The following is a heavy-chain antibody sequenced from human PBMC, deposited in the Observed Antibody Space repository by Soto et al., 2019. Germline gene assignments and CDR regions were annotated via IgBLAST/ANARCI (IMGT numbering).Heavy chain of an antibody. D-gene: IGHD6-6*01. CDR3: AKGRSRIAARLYYFDY. J-gene: IGHJ4*02. CDR2: ISYDGSNK. V-gene: IGHV3-30*18. CDR1: GFTFSSYG. Sequence: GGSLRLSCAASGFTFSSYGMHWVRQAPGKGLEWVAVISYDGSNKYYADSVKGRFTISRDNSKNTLYLQMNSLRAEDTAVYYCAKGRSRIAARLYYFDYWGQGNLVTVSS.